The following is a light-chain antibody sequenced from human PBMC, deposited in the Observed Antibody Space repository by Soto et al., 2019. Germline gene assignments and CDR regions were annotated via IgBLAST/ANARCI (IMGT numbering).Light chain of an antibody. CDR2: DVS. CDR3: SSYTTSNTRQIV. V-gene: IGLV2-14*03. Sequence: QSVLTQPASSSVSPGQSITISCTGTSSDVGGYNYVSWYQHHPGKAPKLIIYDVSNRPSGVSIRFSASKSDNTASLTISGLQPEDEADYHCSSYTTSNTRQIVFGTGTKVTVL. CDR1: SSDVGGYNY. J-gene: IGLJ1*01.